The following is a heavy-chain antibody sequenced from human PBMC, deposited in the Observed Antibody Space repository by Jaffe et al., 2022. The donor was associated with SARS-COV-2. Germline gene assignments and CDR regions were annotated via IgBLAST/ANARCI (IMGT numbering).Heavy chain of an antibody. CDR3: ARDGYPNAADS. V-gene: IGHV3-7*01. CDR2: INEDGSAK. CDR1: GFTFSESW. Sequence: EVQLVESGGGLVQPGGSLRLSCAASGFTFSESWMIWVRQAPGKGLEWVTNINEDGSAKFYVGSVRGRFTISRDNAKNSLYLQMNSLRAEDTAVYYCARDGYPNAADSWGQGTLVTVSS. D-gene: IGHD5-18*01. J-gene: IGHJ4*02.